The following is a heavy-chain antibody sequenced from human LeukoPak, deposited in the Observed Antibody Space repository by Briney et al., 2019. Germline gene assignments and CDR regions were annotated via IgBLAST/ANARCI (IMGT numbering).Heavy chain of an antibody. Sequence: GASVKVSCKASGYTFTGYYMHWVRQAPGQGLEWMGWINPNSGGTNYAQKFQGWVTMTRDTSISTAYMELSRLRSDDTAVYYCARAPSATEDYTATANRNWFDPWGQGTLVTVSS. CDR3: ARAPSATEDYTATANRNWFDP. D-gene: IGHD5-18*01. CDR2: INPNSGGT. J-gene: IGHJ5*02. V-gene: IGHV1-2*04. CDR1: GYTFTGYY.